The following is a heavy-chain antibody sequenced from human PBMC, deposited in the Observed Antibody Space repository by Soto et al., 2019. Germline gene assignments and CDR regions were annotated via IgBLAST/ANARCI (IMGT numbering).Heavy chain of an antibody. J-gene: IGHJ4*02. CDR2: ISSSGGAI. D-gene: IGHD1-1*01. Sequence: LRLSCAASGFTFSDYYMSWIRQAPGKGLEWISYISSSGGAIYHADSVKGRFTISRDNAKNSLYLQMNGLRAEDTAVYYCARDLKPREALAPYYFDYWGQGTLVTSPQ. V-gene: IGHV3-11*01. CDR1: GFTFSDYY. CDR3: ARDLKPREALAPYYFDY.